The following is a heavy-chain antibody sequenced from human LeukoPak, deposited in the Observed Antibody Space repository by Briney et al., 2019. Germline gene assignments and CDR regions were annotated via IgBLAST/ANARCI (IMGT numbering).Heavy chain of an antibody. CDR2: ISAYNGAT. V-gene: IGHV1-18*01. Sequence: GASVKVSCKASGYTFTSYGISWVRQAPGQGLEWMGWISAYNGATNYAQKLQGRVTMTTDTSANTACMELRSLTSDDTAVYYCARSPSSSGWYADYWGLGTLVTVSS. J-gene: IGHJ4*02. CDR3: ARSPSSSGWYADY. CDR1: GYTFTSYG. D-gene: IGHD6-19*01.